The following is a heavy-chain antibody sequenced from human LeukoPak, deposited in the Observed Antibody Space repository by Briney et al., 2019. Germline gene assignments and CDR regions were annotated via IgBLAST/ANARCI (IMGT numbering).Heavy chain of an antibody. J-gene: IGHJ4*02. CDR3: ARDLTGLGGYYFDY. CDR1: GFTFSTYA. Sequence: GGSLRLSCAASGFTFSTYAMGWVRQAPGKGLEWVSYISSSGSTIYYADSVKGRFSISRDNAMNSLYLQMNSLRAEDTAVYYCARDLTGLGGYYFDYWGLGTLVTVSS. V-gene: IGHV3-48*03. CDR2: ISSSGSTI. D-gene: IGHD3-22*01.